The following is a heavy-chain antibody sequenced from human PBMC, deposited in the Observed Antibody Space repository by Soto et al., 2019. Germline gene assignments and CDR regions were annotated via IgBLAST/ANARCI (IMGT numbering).Heavy chain of an antibody. CDR1: GGSISSSSYY. Sequence: SETLSLTCTVSGGSISSSSYYWGWIRQPPGKGLEWIGSIYYSGSTYYNPSLKSRVTISVDTSKNKFSLKLSSVTAADTAVYYCARHRYDYVWGSYRSGTNYYYGMDVWGQGTTVTVSS. D-gene: IGHD3-16*02. CDR2: IYYSGST. CDR3: ARHRYDYVWGSYRSGTNYYYGMDV. J-gene: IGHJ6*02. V-gene: IGHV4-39*01.